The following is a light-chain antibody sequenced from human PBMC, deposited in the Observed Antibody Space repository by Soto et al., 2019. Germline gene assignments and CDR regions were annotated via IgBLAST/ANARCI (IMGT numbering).Light chain of an antibody. J-gene: IGLJ2*01. CDR3: SSYISSSTLV. CDR2: DVN. V-gene: IGLV2-14*01. CDR1: SSDVGGYNY. Sequence: QSALTQPASVSGSPGQSITISCTGTSSDVGGYNYVSWYQQHPGKAPKLMIYDVNNRPSGVSNRFSGSSSGNTASLTISGPQAEDEANYYCSSYISSSTLVFGGGTKLTVL.